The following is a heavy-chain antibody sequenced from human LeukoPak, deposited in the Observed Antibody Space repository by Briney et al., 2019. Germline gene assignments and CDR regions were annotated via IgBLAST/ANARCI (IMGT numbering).Heavy chain of an antibody. CDR2: INHSGST. V-gene: IGHV4-34*01. J-gene: IGHJ4*02. CDR1: GGSFSGYY. D-gene: IGHD3-10*01. Sequence: SETLSLTCAVYGGSFSGYYWSWIRQPPGKGLEWIGEINHSGSTNYNPSLKSRVTISVDTSKNQFSLKLSSVTAADTAVYYCARAMVRGVIITPIFDYWGQGTLATVSS. CDR3: ARAMVRGVIITPIFDY.